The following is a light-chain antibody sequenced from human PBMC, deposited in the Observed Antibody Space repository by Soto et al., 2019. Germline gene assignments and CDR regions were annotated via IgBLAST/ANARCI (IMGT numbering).Light chain of an antibody. CDR3: SSYRSSNTLL. V-gene: IGLV2-14*01. CDR2: GVS. Sequence: QSALTQPASVSGSPGQSITISCTGTSSDVGDYDYVSWYQQYAGKAPKMMIYGVSNRPSGVSNRFSGSKSGNTASLTISGLQAEDEADYYCSSYRSSNTLLFGGGTKLTVL. CDR1: SSDVGDYDY. J-gene: IGLJ2*01.